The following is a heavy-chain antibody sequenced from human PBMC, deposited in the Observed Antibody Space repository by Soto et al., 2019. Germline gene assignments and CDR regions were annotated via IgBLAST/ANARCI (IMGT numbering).Heavy chain of an antibody. CDR3: VRERGLSSYYGMDV. CDR2: ISSSSSHI. D-gene: IGHD3-10*01. J-gene: IGHJ6*02. V-gene: IGHV3-21*01. CDR1: VFTLTSYS. Sequence: WWSLRLSCAASVFTLTSYSMNWVRQASGKGLEWVSSISSSSSHIYYADSVKGRFTISRDNARNSLYLQMNSLRAEDTAVYYCVRERGLSSYYGMDVWGQGTTVTVSS.